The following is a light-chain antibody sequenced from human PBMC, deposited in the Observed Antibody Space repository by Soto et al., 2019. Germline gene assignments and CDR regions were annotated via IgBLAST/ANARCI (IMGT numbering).Light chain of an antibody. Sequence: QSVLTQPPSASGTPGQRVTISCSGSSSNFGSNPVNWYQQLPGTAPKLLIYSNNQRPSGVPDRFSGSKSGTSASLAISGLQSEDEADYYCAAWDDSLNGWVFGGGTQLTVL. CDR1: SSNFGSNP. CDR2: SNN. V-gene: IGLV1-44*01. CDR3: AAWDDSLNGWV. J-gene: IGLJ3*02.